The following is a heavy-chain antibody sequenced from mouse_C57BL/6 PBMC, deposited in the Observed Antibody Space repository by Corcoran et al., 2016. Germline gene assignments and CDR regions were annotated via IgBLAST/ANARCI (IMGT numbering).Heavy chain of an antibody. CDR3: ARGDYDYLFAY. Sequence: QLQLVQSGPELKKPGETVKISCKASGYTFTTYGMSWVKQAPGKGLMWMGWINTYSGVPTYADDFKGRFAFSLETSASTAYLQINNLKNEDTATYFCARGDYDYLFAYWGQGTLVTVSA. CDR1: GYTFTTYG. V-gene: IGHV9-3*01. J-gene: IGHJ3*01. CDR2: INTYSGVP. D-gene: IGHD2-4*01.